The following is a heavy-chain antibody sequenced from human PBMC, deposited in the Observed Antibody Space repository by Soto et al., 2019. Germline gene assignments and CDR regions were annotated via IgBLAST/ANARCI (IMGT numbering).Heavy chain of an antibody. V-gene: IGHV4-30-4*01. CDR2: IYYSGST. CDR1: GGSISSGDYY. CDR3: AKVSPDTAMVNYRFDP. Sequence: PSETLSLTCTVSGGSISSGDYYWSWIRQPPGKGLEWIGYIYYSGSTYYNPSLKSRVTISVDTSKNQFSLKLSSVTAADTAVYYGAKVSPDTAMVNYRFDPWGQGTLVTVSS. J-gene: IGHJ5*02. D-gene: IGHD5-18*01.